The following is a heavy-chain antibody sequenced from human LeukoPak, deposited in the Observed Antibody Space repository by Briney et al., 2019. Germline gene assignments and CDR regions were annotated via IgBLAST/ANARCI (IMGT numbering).Heavy chain of an antibody. J-gene: IGHJ3*02. V-gene: IGHV1-24*01. D-gene: IGHD3-16*02. Sequence: ASVKLSCTVSGYSLTELSMHWVRQAPGKGLEWVGGFSPGDGETIYAQRFQGRVTMTEATSTDTAYMELRSPTYEDTAVYYCATRLGEFSSRDAFNIWGQGTMVTVSS. CDR2: FSPGDGET. CDR3: ATRLGEFSSRDAFNI. CDR1: GYSLTELS.